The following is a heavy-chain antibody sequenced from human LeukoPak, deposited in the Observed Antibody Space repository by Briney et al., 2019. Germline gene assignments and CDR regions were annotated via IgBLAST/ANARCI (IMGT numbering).Heavy chain of an antibody. Sequence: PGGSLRLSCAASGFTFRTSGMNWVRQAPGKGLEWVSAISGSGGSTYYADSVKGRFTISRDNSKNTLYLQMNSLRAEDTAVYYCAKDLSRAVAGTILDYWGQGTLVTVSS. CDR1: GFTFRTSG. CDR3: AKDLSRAVAGTILDY. J-gene: IGHJ4*02. CDR2: ISGSGGST. D-gene: IGHD6-19*01. V-gene: IGHV3-23*01.